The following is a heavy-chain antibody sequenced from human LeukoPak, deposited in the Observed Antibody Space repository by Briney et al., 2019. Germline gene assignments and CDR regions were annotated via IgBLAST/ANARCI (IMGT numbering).Heavy chain of an antibody. V-gene: IGHV3-48*03. Sequence: GGPLRLSCAGSGFTFSSYEMNWVRQAPGKGLEWVSYISNSGSSIYYADSVKGRFTISRDNAKNSLYLQMNSLRAEDTAVYYCVRDQAKIGGGYYMDVWGKGTTVTVSS. J-gene: IGHJ6*03. CDR3: VRDQAKIGGGYYMDV. CDR2: ISNSGSSI. D-gene: IGHD1-26*01. CDR1: GFTFSSYE.